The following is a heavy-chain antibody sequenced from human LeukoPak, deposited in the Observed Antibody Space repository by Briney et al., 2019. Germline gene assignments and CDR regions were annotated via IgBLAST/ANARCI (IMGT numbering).Heavy chain of an antibody. J-gene: IGHJ4*02. Sequence: GGSLRLSCAASGFTFSSYGMHWVRQAPGKGLEWVAVIWYDGSNKYYADSVKGRFTISRDNSKNTLYLQMNSLRAEDTAVYYCARDPSGTYIDYWGQGTLVTVSS. CDR2: IWYDGSNK. CDR3: ARDPSGTYIDY. D-gene: IGHD6-19*01. CDR1: GFTFSSYG. V-gene: IGHV3-33*01.